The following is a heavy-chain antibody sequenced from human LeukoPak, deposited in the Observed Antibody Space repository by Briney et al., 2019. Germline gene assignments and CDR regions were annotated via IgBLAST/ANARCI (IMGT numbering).Heavy chain of an antibody. Sequence: WETLSLTCTVSGGSISSYYWSWIRQPPGKGLEWIGYIYYSGSTNYNPSLKSRVTISVDTSKNQFSLKLSSVTAADTAVYYCARDRGRSARGRRFDPWGQGTLVTVSS. J-gene: IGHJ5*02. CDR2: IYYSGST. D-gene: IGHD3-3*01. CDR3: ARDRGRSARGRRFDP. V-gene: IGHV4-59*01. CDR1: GGSISSYY.